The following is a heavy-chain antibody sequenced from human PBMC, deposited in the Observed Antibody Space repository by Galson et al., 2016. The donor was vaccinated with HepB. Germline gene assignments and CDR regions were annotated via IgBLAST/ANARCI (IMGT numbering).Heavy chain of an antibody. V-gene: IGHV3-23*01. CDR2: ISGSGAST. Sequence: SLRLSCAASGFTFSNYDMSWVRQAPGRGLEWVSGISGSGASTTYADSVKGQFTISRDNSKNALHLQMNSLRAEDTAMYFCARHFSGSYLGQGTLVTVPS. CDR1: GFTFSNYD. CDR3: ARHFSGSY. J-gene: IGHJ4*02. D-gene: IGHD3-22*01.